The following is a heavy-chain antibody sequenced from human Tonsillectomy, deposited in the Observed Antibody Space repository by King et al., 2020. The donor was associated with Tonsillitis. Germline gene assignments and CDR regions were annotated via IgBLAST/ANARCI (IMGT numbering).Heavy chain of an antibody. Sequence: VQLVESGGGLVQPGGSLRLSCAASGFTFSSYWMSWVRQAPGKGLEWVANIKHDGSEKYYVDSMKGRFTISRDNAKNSLYLQMNSLRAEDTAVYYCAKIGHHYFDLWGRGTLVTVSS. CDR2: IKHDGSEK. CDR1: GFTFSSYW. V-gene: IGHV3-7*03. D-gene: IGHD3-10*01. CDR3: AKIGHHYFDL. J-gene: IGHJ2*01.